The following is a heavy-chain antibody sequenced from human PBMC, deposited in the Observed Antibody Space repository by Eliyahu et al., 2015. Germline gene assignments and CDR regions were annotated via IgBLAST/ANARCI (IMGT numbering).Heavy chain of an antibody. CDR3: ARRSAVVIPFDY. J-gene: IGHJ4*02. CDR2: XNPKSGGT. D-gene: IGHD3-3*01. Sequence: QVQLXQSGAEVKKPGXSVKVSCKXSGXTFSDYSLHWVRQAPGQGLDWMGYXNPKSGGTNYAPKFQGRVTMTRDTSINTAYMELSNLRSDDTAIYYCARRSAVVIPFDYWGQGILVTVSS. V-gene: IGHV1-2*02. CDR1: GXTFSDYS.